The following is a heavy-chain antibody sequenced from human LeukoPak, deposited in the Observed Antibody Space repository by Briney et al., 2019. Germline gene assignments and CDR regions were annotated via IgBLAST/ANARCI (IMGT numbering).Heavy chain of an antibody. Sequence: GGSLRLSCAASAFTFSDYSMNWVRQAPGKGLEWISYIDTSSSTMYYADSVMGRYTISRDNAKESLYLQMNSLRDEDTAVYYCAREDDSWGPNNLDLWGQGTMVTVSS. CDR2: IDTSSSTM. CDR3: AREDDSWGPNNLDL. D-gene: IGHD7-27*01. CDR1: AFTFSDYS. V-gene: IGHV3-48*02. J-gene: IGHJ3*01.